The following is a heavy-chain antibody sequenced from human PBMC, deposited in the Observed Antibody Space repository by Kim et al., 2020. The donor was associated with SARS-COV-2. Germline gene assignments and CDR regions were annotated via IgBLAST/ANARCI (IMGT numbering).Heavy chain of an antibody. V-gene: IGHV3-23*01. Sequence: GGSLRLSCAASGFTFSIYAMSWVRHAPGKGLEWVSGIKESGDGIVYADSVKGRFTISRDNPKNIVYLQMNSLRAEDTAVYYCAKVTWRRVYNVDADTWGQGTLVTVSS. CDR3: AKVTWRRVYNVDADT. CDR2: IKESGDGI. D-gene: IGHD6-13*01. CDR1: GFTFSIYA. J-gene: IGHJ4*02.